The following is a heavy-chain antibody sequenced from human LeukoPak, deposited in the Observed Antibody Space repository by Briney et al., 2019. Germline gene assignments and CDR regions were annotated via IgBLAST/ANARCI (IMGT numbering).Heavy chain of an antibody. D-gene: IGHD2-2*01. CDR2: IKQDGSAK. V-gene: IGHV3-7*01. CDR3: SRQRYHDS. CDR1: GVTFSSYW. J-gene: IGHJ4*02. Sequence: AGSLSLSCATSGVTFSSYWMSWVRQAPGKGLEWVANIKQDGSAKNYLDSVKGRFTISRDNAKNSLYLQMNSLRAEDTAVYYCSRQRYHDSWGQGTLVTVSS.